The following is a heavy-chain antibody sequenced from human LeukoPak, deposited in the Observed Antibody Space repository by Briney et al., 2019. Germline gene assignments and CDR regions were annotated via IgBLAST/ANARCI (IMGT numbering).Heavy chain of an antibody. CDR1: GFTFSSYA. J-gene: IGHJ4*02. Sequence: GGSLRLSCAASGFTFSSYAMSWVRQAPGKGLEWVSAISGSGGSTYYADSVKGRFTISRDNSKNTVYLQVNSLRAKDTAVYYCAKEGGAAAVAGLFDYWGQGTLVTVSS. CDR3: AKEGGAAAVAGLFDY. D-gene: IGHD6-19*01. CDR2: ISGSGGST. V-gene: IGHV3-23*01.